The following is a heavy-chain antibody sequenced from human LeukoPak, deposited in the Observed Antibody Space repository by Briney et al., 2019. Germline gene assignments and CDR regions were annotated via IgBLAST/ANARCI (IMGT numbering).Heavy chain of an antibody. CDR2: IFHSGST. J-gene: IGHJ4*02. CDR1: GVSNSSYY. D-gene: IGHD6-19*01. Sequence: PSETLSLTCTVSGVSNSSYYWSWIRQPPGKGLEWIGYIFHSGSTNYNPTLKSRVTISVDMSKNQFSLNMNSVTAADTAVYYCAKGGWSLDFWGQGILVTVSS. CDR3: AKGGWSLDF. V-gene: IGHV4-59*01.